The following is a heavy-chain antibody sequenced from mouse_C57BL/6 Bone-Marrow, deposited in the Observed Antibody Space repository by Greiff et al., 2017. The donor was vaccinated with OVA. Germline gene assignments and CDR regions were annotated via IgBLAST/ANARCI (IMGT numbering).Heavy chain of an antibody. V-gene: IGHV1-53*01. CDR3: AKLGRFYYFDY. J-gene: IGHJ2*01. CDR2: INPSNGGT. Sequence: QVHVKQPGTELVKPGASVKLSCKASGYTFTSYWMHWVKQRPGQGLEWIGNINPSNGGTNYNEKFKSKATLTVDKSSSTAYMQLSSLTSEDSAVYYCAKLGRFYYFDYWGQGTTLTVSS. D-gene: IGHD4-1*01. CDR1: GYTFTSYW.